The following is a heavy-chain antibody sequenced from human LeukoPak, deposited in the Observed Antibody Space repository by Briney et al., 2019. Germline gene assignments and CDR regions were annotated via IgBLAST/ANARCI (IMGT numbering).Heavy chain of an antibody. D-gene: IGHD2-21*02. J-gene: IGHJ4*02. CDR1: GFHLSDFW. V-gene: IGHV3-23*01. CDR2: ISGSGGST. Sequence: GESLRHSCAGSGFHLSDFWVTWVRQAPGKGLEWVSAISGSGGSTYYADSVKGRFTISSDNSKTTLYLQMNSLRAEDTAVYYCAKGDSVVVTAIFDYWGQGTLVTVSS. CDR3: AKGDSVVVTAIFDY.